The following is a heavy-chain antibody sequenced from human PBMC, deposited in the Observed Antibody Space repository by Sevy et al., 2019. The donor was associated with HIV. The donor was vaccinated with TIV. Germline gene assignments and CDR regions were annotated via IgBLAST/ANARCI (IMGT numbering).Heavy chain of an antibody. V-gene: IGHV1-24*01. CDR1: GHTLNRLG. J-gene: IGHJ4*02. CDR3: AATKDYYENSGSRFDY. CDR2: FDPEDGET. D-gene: IGHD3-22*01. Sequence: ASVKVSCKVYGHTLNRLGMHWVRQAPGKGLEWMGSFDPEDGETFQAQKFQGRVTMTDDTSTDTAYMELSSLRSEDTAVYYCAATKDYYENSGSRFDYWGQGTLVTVSS.